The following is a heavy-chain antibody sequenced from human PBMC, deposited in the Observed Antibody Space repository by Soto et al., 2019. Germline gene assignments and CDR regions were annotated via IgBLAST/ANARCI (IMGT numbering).Heavy chain of an antibody. CDR2: ISVDGSNN. Sequence: QVQLVESGGGVVQPGRSLRLSCVASGFTFSNYAVHWVRQAPGKGLEWVAVISVDGSNNYYADSVEGRFTITRDNSKNYLYHHVNSLRRDDTAVYYCAREMVGPRDYCYGLDVWGQGITVTVS. J-gene: IGHJ6*02. D-gene: IGHD2-15*01. CDR3: AREMVGPRDYCYGLDV. CDR1: GFTFSNYA. V-gene: IGHV3-30-3*01.